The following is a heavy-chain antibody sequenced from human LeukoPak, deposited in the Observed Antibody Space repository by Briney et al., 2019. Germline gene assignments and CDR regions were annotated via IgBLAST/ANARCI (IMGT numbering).Heavy chain of an antibody. D-gene: IGHD3-9*01. CDR1: GFTFSSYA. Sequence: PGGSLRLSCAASGFTFSSYAMSWVRQAPGKGLEWVSAISGSGGSTYYADSVKGRFTISRDNSKNTLYLQMNSLRAEVTAVYYCAKGLRYFDWFYFDYWGQGTLVTVSS. CDR3: AKGLRYFDWFYFDY. V-gene: IGHV3-23*01. CDR2: ISGSGGST. J-gene: IGHJ4*02.